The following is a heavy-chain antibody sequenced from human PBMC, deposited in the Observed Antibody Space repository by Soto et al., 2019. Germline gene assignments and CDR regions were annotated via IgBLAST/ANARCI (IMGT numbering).Heavy chain of an antibody. CDR2: ISAYNGNT. Sequence: ASLKVSCKASGYTFTSYGISWVRQAPGQGLEWMGWISAYNGNTNYAQKLQGRVTMTTDTSTSTAYMELRSLRSDDTAVYYCARDIVDFWSGPTDYWGQGTLVTVSS. CDR3: ARDIVDFWSGPTDY. J-gene: IGHJ4*02. D-gene: IGHD3-3*01. CDR1: GYTFTSYG. V-gene: IGHV1-18*01.